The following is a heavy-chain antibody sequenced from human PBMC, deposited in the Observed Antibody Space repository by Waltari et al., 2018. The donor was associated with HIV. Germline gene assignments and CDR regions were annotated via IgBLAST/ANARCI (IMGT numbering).Heavy chain of an antibody. D-gene: IGHD1-26*01. CDR1: GFTFLNYA. V-gene: IGHV3-23*01. CDR2: ISGIGGST. Sequence: EVQLLESGGGLVQPGGSLRLSCAASGFTFLNYAMSWVRQAAGKGREWVSGISGIGGSTYYSDSVKGRFTISRDNSKNTLYLQMNSLRAEDTALYYCAKDYSGSYTRGYSDYWGQGTLVTVSS. J-gene: IGHJ4*02. CDR3: AKDYSGSYTRGYSDY.